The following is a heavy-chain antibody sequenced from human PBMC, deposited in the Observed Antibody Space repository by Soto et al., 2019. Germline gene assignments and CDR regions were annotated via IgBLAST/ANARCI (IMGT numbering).Heavy chain of an antibody. J-gene: IGHJ4*02. Sequence: SVKVSCKASGGTFSNYAISWVRQAPGQGLEWMGGIILPFGTANYAQKFQGRVTITADESMTTAYMELSGLRAEDTAVYYGGRVVHYYVWGSYYAPFFDYGGQGPLVPVSS. D-gene: IGHD3-10*01. CDR3: GRVVHYYVWGSYYAPFFDY. CDR1: GGTFSNYA. V-gene: IGHV1-69*13. CDR2: IILPFGTA.